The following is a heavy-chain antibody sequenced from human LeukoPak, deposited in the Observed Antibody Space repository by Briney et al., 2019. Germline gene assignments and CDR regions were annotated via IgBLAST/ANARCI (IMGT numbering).Heavy chain of an antibody. J-gene: IGHJ4*02. CDR1: GFTFSNYG. V-gene: IGHV3-23*01. Sequence: PGGSLRLSCAASGFTFSNYGMNWVRQAPGKGLEWVSGISGSGGSTYSADSVKGRFIVSRDNSKNMLYLQMNSLRAEDTAVYYCAKDDRWLQFCCWGQGTLVTVSA. CDR3: AKDDRWLQFCC. D-gene: IGHD5-24*01. CDR2: ISGSGGST.